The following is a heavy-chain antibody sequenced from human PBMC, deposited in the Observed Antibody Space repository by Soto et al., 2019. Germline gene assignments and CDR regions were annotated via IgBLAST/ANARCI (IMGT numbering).Heavy chain of an antibody. V-gene: IGHV4-38-2*01. Sequence: SLTCAVSASSISSAYFWGWIRQPPGKGLEWIATIFHTGGTYYNPSLKSRVTISVDTSNNQFSLRLNSVTAADTALYFCARTWLPGGTPADAFDIWGQGTMVTV. J-gene: IGHJ3*02. CDR3: ARTWLPGGTPADAFDI. CDR1: ASSISSAYF. CDR2: IFHTGGT. D-gene: IGHD2-15*01.